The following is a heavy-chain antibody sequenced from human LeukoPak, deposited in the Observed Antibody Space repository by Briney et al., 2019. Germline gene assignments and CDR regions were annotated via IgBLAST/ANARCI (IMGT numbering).Heavy chain of an antibody. Sequence: PSETLSLTCAVYGGSFSGYYWSWIRQPPGKGLEWIGEINHSGNTNDNTSLKSRVTISVDTSKNQFSLKLSSVTAADTAVYYCARGLGVVPAAIRGWFDPWGQGTLVTVSS. V-gene: IGHV4-34*01. CDR3: ARGLGVVPAAIRGWFDP. J-gene: IGHJ5*02. CDR1: GGSFSGYY. D-gene: IGHD2-2*02. CDR2: INHSGNT.